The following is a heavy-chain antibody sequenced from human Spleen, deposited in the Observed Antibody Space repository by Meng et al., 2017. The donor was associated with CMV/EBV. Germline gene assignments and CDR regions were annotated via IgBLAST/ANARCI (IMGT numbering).Heavy chain of an antibody. J-gene: IGHJ6*02. CDR3: ARDRIAAAGSGDGMDV. CDR2: ILYDGSAK. Sequence: FTFSSHAMNWVSQAPGKGLEWMAVILYDGSAKYYADSVKGRFTISRDNSKNTLYLHINSPRPEDTAVYYCARDRIAAAGSGDGMDVWGQGTTVTVSS. V-gene: IGHV3-30*04. D-gene: IGHD6-13*01. CDR1: FTFSSHA.